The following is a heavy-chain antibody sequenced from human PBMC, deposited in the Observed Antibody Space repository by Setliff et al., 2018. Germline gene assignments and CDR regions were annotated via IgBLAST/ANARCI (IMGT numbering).Heavy chain of an antibody. CDR3: ARDFDSSGNFDY. J-gene: IGHJ4*02. CDR2: IYTSGST. CDR1: GGSISSGSYY. V-gene: IGHV4-61*02. Sequence: PSGTLSLTCTVSGGSISSGSYYWSWIRQPAGKGLEWIGRIYTSGSTNYNPSLKSRVTISIDTSKNQFSLKLSSVTAADTAVYYCARDFDSSGNFDYWGQGTLVTVSS. D-gene: IGHD3-22*01.